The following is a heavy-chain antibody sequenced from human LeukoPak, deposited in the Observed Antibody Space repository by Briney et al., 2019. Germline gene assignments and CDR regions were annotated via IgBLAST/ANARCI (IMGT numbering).Heavy chain of an antibody. CDR1: GGSFSGYY. V-gene: IGHV4-34*01. CDR2: INHSGST. D-gene: IGHD6-19*01. Sequence: LETLSLTCAVYGGSFSGYYWSWIRQPPGKGLEWIGEINHSGSTNYNPSLKSRVTISVDTSKNQFSLKLSSVTAADTAVHYCARGRFGYSSGSPYNWFDPWGQGTLVTVSS. CDR3: ARGRFGYSSGSPYNWFDP. J-gene: IGHJ5*02.